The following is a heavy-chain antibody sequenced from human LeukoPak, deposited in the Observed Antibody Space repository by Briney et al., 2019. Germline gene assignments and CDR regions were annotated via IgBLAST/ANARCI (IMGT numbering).Heavy chain of an antibody. V-gene: IGHV1-69*13. J-gene: IGHJ4*02. CDR1: GGTFSSYA. CDR2: NIPIFGTA. CDR3: ARGRGSSSWYNY. Sequence: ASVKVSCKASGGTFSSYAISWVRQAPGQGLEWMGGNIPIFGTANYAQKFQGRVTITADESTSTAYMELSSLRSEDTAVYYCARGRGSSSWYNYWGQGTLVTVSS. D-gene: IGHD6-13*01.